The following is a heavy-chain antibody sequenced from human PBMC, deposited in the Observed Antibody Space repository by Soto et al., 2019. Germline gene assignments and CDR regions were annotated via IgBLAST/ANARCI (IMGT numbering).Heavy chain of an antibody. J-gene: IGHJ4*02. Sequence: QVQLVQSGAEVKKPGASVKVSCKASGYTFTSYDINWVRQATGQGLEWMGWMNPNSGNTGYAQKFQGRVTMTRKTSISTAYMEMSSLRSDDTAVYFCARSTRYSDIDYWGQGALVTVSS. CDR1: GYTFTSYD. CDR2: MNPNSGNT. V-gene: IGHV1-8*01. D-gene: IGHD2-15*01. CDR3: ARSTRYSDIDY.